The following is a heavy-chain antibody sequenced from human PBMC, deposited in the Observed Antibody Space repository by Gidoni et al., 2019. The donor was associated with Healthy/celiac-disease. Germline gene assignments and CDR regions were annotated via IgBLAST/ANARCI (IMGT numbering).Heavy chain of an antibody. J-gene: IGHJ6*03. D-gene: IGHD2-8*02. CDR3: ARGALPLVGPYYMDV. CDR2: ISSSSSYI. V-gene: IGHV3-21*01. CDR1: GFTFSSYS. Sequence: EVQLVESGGGLVKPGGSLRLSCAASGFTFSSYSMNWVRQAPGKGLEWVSSISSSSSYIYYADSGKGRFTISRDNAKNSLYLQMNSLRAEDTAVYYCARGALPLVGPYYMDVWGKGTTVTVSS.